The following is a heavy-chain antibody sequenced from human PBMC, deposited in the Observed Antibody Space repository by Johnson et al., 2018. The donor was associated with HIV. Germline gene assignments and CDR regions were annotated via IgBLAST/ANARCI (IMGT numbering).Heavy chain of an antibody. CDR3: ARGGLLWFGHPAD. Sequence: VQLVESGGGVVQPGRSLRLSCPASGFTLSTYWMSWVRQAPGKGLEWVANIKQDGSEKYCVDSVKGRFTISRDNAKNSLYLQMNSLRAEDTAVYYCARGGLLWFGHPADWGQGTMVTVSS. J-gene: IGHJ3*01. CDR2: IKQDGSEK. CDR1: GFTLSTYW. D-gene: IGHD3-10*01. V-gene: IGHV3-7*01.